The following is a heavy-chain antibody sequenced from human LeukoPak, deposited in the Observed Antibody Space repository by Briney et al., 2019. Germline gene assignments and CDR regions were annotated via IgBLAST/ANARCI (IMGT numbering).Heavy chain of an antibody. CDR2: INPNSGGT. Sequence: ASVKVSCKASGYTFTGYYMHWVRQAPGQGLEWMGWINPNSGGTNYAQKFQGRVTMTRDTSISTAYMELSRLRSDDTAVYYCASFRRVAGTGDDAFDIWGQGTMVTVSS. V-gene: IGHV1-2*02. J-gene: IGHJ3*02. CDR1: GYTFTGYY. D-gene: IGHD6-19*01. CDR3: ASFRRVAGTGDDAFDI.